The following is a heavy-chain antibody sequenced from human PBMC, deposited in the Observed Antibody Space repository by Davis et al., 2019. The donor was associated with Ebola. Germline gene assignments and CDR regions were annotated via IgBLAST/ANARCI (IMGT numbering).Heavy chain of an antibody. CDR3: ARGFKSGYIAARRYYYYGMDV. Sequence: ASVKVSCKASGYTFTSYDINWVRQAPGQGLEWMGIINPSGGSTSYAQKFQGRVTMTRDTSTSTVYMELSSLRSEDTAVYYCARGFKSGYIAARRYYYYGMDVWGKGTTVTVSS. CDR2: INPSGGST. CDR1: GYTFTSYD. D-gene: IGHD6-6*01. J-gene: IGHJ6*04. V-gene: IGHV1-46*01.